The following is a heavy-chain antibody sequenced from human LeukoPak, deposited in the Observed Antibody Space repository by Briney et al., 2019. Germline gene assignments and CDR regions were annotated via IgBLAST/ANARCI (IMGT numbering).Heavy chain of an antibody. CDR3: ARAPVVPAASRHYYYYMDV. D-gene: IGHD2-2*01. CDR1: GYTFTSYD. V-gene: IGHV1-8*01. J-gene: IGHJ6*03. Sequence: ASVKVSCKASGYTFTSYDINWVRQATGQGLEWMGWMNPNSGNTGYAQKFQGRVTMTRNTSISTAYMELSSLRSEDTAVYYCARAPVVPAASRHYYYYMDVWGKGTTVTVSS. CDR2: MNPNSGNT.